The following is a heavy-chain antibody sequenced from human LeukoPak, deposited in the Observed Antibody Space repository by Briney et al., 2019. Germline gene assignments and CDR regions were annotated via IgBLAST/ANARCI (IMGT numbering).Heavy chain of an antibody. CDR1: GGSVSSYY. J-gene: IGHJ5*02. CDR2: IYYSGGT. V-gene: IGHV4-59*02. D-gene: IGHD1-7*01. Sequence: KPSETLSLTCTVSGGSVSSYYWSWIRQPPGKGLEWIGYIYYSGGTNYNPSLKSRVTISVDTSKNQFSLKLSSVTAADTAVYYCARGSNWNYQWDPFDPWGQGTLVTVSS. CDR3: ARGSNWNYQWDPFDP.